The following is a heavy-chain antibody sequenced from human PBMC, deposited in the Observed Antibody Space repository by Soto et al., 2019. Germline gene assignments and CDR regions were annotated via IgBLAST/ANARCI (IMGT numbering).Heavy chain of an antibody. Sequence: QVQLVESGGGVDQPGRSLRLSCAASGFTFSSYGMHWVRQAPGKGLEWVAVIWYDGSNKYYADSVKGRFTISRDNSKNTLYLQMNSLRAEDTAVYYCARVLQWLVLDYYYGMDVWGQGTTVTVSS. V-gene: IGHV3-33*01. CDR2: IWYDGSNK. CDR3: ARVLQWLVLDYYYGMDV. D-gene: IGHD6-19*01. CDR1: GFTFSSYG. J-gene: IGHJ6*02.